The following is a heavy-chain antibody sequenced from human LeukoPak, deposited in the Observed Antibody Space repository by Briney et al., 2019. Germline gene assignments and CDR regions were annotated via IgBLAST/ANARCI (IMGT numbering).Heavy chain of an antibody. CDR1: GFTVSSNY. J-gene: IGHJ5*02. D-gene: IGHD3-10*01. V-gene: IGHV3-53*01. Sequence: PGGSLRLSCAASGFTVSSNYMSWVRQAPGKGLEWVSVIYSGGSTYYADSVKGRFTISRDNSKNTLYLQMNSLRAEDTAVYYCARESNLWFGEFYEDKTNWFDPWGQGTLVTVSS. CDR3: ARESNLWFGEFYEDKTNWFDP. CDR2: IYSGGST.